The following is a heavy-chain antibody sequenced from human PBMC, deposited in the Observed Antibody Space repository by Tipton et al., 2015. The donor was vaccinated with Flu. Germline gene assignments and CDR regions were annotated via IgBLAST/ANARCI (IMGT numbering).Heavy chain of an antibody. V-gene: IGHV4-38-2*01. CDR2: IHRSGNG. J-gene: IGHJ5*02. CDR1: GDSIGYPYF. CDR3: ARHSGWFDP. D-gene: IGHD1-26*01. Sequence: LRLSCSVSGDSIGYPYFWGWIRQAPGKGLEWIGNIHRSGNGYYNPSLKGRVTMSVDTSKNQFSLKLSSVTAADTAVYYCARHSGWFDPWGQGTLVTVSS.